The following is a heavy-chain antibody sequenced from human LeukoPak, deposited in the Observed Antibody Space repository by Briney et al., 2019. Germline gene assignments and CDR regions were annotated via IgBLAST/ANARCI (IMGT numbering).Heavy chain of an antibody. V-gene: IGHV3-9*01. CDR1: GFTFDDYA. D-gene: IGHD3-22*01. J-gene: IGHJ3*02. Sequence: PGGSLRLSCAASGFTFDDYAMHWVRQAPGKGLEWVSGISWSSGSIGYADSVKGRFTISRDNTKNSLYLQMNSLRAEDTALYYSAKELENYYDSSGYFSGSAFDIWGQGTMVTVSS. CDR3: AKELENYYDSSGYFSGSAFDI. CDR2: ISWSSGSI.